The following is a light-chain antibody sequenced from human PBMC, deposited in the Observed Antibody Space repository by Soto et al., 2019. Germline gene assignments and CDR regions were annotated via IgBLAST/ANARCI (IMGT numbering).Light chain of an antibody. J-gene: IGLJ2*01. CDR1: SSDVGGYNY. CDR2: DVS. CDR3: SSYTSSSTNVV. Sequence: QPALTQPASVSGSPGQPITISCTGTSSDVGGYNYVSWYQQHPGKAPKLMIYDVSNRPSGVSNRFSGSKSGNTASLTISGLQAEDEADYYCSSYTSSSTNVVFGGGTKLTVL. V-gene: IGLV2-14*01.